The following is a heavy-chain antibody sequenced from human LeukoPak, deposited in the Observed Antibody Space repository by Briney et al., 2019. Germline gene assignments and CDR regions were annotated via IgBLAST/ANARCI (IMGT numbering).Heavy chain of an antibody. CDR3: ARAGYSSGWYVVDY. V-gene: IGHV3-66*01. D-gene: IGHD6-19*01. CDR2: FYSGDGT. Sequence: PGGSLRLSCAASGFTVSSSYMSWVRQAPGKGLECVSGFYSGDGTYYADSVKGRFTISRDYSENTLHLQMNSLRAEDTAVYYCARAGYSSGWYVVDYWGQGTLVTVSS. CDR1: GFTVSSSY. J-gene: IGHJ4*02.